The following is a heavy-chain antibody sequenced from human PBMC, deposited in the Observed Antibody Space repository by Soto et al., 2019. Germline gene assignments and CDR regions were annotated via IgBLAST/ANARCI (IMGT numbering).Heavy chain of an antibody. J-gene: IGHJ6*03. CDR3: AICNGSWDLYYYMDV. CDR2: TYYSGST. V-gene: IGHV4-59*08. Sequence: SETLSLTCTVSGGSISRDYWSWIRQPPGKGLEWIGYTYYSGSTKYDPSLKSRVTISVDTSKKQFSLRLSSVTAADTAVYYFAICNGSWDLYYYMDVWGKGTTVTVSS. CDR1: GGSISRDY. D-gene: IGHD3-10*01.